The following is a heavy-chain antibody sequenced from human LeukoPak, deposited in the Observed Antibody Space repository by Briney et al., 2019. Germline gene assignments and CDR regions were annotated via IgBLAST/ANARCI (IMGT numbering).Heavy chain of an antibody. J-gene: IGHJ5*02. CDR2: IYHSGST. Sequence: SETLSLTCTVSGGSISSSSYYWGWIRQPPGKGLEWIGSIYHSGSTYYNPSLKSRVTISVDTSKNQFSLKLSSVTAADTAVYYCARDCSSTSCRRGWFDPWGQGTLVTVSS. CDR3: ARDCSSTSCRRGWFDP. D-gene: IGHD2-2*01. CDR1: GGSISSSSYY. V-gene: IGHV4-39*07.